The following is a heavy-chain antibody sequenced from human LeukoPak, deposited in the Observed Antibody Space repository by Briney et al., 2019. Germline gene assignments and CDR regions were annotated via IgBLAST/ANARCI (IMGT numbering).Heavy chain of an antibody. CDR1: GFTFSGSA. CDR3: TRSDGQWLAYYYYYMDV. CDR2: IRSKANSYAT. Sequence: GGSLRLSCAASGFTFSGSAMHWVRQASGKGLEWVGRIRSKANSYATAYAASVKGRFTISRDDSKNTAYLQMNSLKTEDTAVYYCTRSDGQWLAYYYYYMDVWGKGTTVTVSS. V-gene: IGHV3-73*01. J-gene: IGHJ6*03. D-gene: IGHD6-19*01.